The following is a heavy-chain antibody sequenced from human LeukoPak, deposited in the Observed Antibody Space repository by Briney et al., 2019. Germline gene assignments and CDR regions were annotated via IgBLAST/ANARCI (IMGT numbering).Heavy chain of an antibody. V-gene: IGHV6-1*01. J-gene: IGHJ4*02. CDR1: GDSVSSNSAA. D-gene: IGHD1-26*01. CDR2: TYYRSKWYY. CDR3: ARGNYYGFDY. Sequence: SQTLSLTCGISGDSVSSNSAAWNWIRQSPSRGLEWLGRTYYRSKWYYGYAVSMKSRITVNPDTSNNQFSLHLNSVTPEDTAVYYCARGNYYGFDYWGQGTLVTVSS.